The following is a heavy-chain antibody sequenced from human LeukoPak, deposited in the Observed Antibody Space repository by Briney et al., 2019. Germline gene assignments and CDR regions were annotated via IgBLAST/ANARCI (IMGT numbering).Heavy chain of an antibody. J-gene: IGHJ6*03. D-gene: IGHD2-2*01. V-gene: IGHV4-39*07. CDR1: GASISSNNFY. Sequence: SETLSLTCTVSGASISSNNFYWGWIRQPPGKGLEWIGKIYYTGTTFYNPSLKSRVTISVDTSKNQFSLKLSSVTAADTAVYYCARERGGVPAAMRGGTDYYYYYYMDVWGKGTTVTVSS. CDR3: ARERGGVPAAMRGGTDYYYYYYMDV. CDR2: IYYTGTT.